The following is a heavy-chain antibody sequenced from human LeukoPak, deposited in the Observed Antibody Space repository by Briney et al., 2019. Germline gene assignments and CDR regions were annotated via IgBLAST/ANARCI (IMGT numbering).Heavy chain of an antibody. D-gene: IGHD3-10*01. J-gene: IGHJ6*02. CDR2: ISAYNGNT. CDR1: GYTFTSYG. CDR3: AREYYYGSGSYYPPYYGMDV. V-gene: IGHV1-18*01. Sequence: ASVKVSCKASGYTFTSYGISWVRQAPGQGLEWMGWISAYNGNTNYAQKLQGRVTMTTDTSTSTAYMELRSLRSDDTAVYYCAREYYYGSGSYYPPYYGMDVWGQGTTVTVSS.